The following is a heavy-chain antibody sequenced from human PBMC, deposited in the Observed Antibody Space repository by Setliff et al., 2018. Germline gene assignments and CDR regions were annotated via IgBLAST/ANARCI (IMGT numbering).Heavy chain of an antibody. CDR1: GFTFSRYS. CDR2: ISPRSIYI. CDR3: ARSPANGGHDAFDI. Sequence: GESLKISCAASGFTFSRYSMHWVRQAPGKGLEWVSSISPRSIYIYYADSVKGGFTVSRDNAKNSLYLQLNSLGAEDTAVYYCARSPANGGHDAFDIWGQGTTVTVSS. V-gene: IGHV3-21*01. D-gene: IGHD6-25*01. J-gene: IGHJ3*02.